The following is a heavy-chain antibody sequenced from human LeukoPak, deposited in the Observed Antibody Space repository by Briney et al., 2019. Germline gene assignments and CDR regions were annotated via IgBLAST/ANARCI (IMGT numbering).Heavy chain of an antibody. Sequence: PGGSLRLSCVASGFTFSGHGMHWVRQAPGKGLEWVSVISNDGSDQYYADSVKGRFTISRDNGKNSVHLQMNSLKDEDTAVYYCAGGVYGYNAFDYWGQGTLVRVSS. J-gene: IGHJ4*02. D-gene: IGHD5/OR15-5a*01. CDR3: AGGVYGYNAFDY. V-gene: IGHV3-30*03. CDR1: GFTFSGHG. CDR2: ISNDGSDQ.